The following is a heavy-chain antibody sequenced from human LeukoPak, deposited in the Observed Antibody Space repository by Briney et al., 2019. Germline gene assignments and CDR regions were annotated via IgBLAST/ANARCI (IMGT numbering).Heavy chain of an antibody. V-gene: IGHV1-69*05. J-gene: IGHJ6*03. Sequence: GASVKVSCKGSGGTFSSYSISWVRQAPGQGLEWMGGIIPAFGTAHYAQKFQGRVTFTTDESTTTAYMELRSLRSEDTAVYYCASERTYDSSGYPRHNYSNTDVWGKGTAVTVSS. D-gene: IGHD3-22*01. CDR2: IIPAFGTA. CDR3: ASERTYDSSGYPRHNYSNTDV. CDR1: GGTFSSYS.